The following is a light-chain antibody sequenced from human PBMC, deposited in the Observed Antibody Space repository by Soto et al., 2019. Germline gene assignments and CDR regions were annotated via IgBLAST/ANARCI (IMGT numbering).Light chain of an antibody. CDR1: QSISSY. CDR3: QQSYSTPRT. CDR2: AAS. Sequence: DIQTTQSPSSLSASVGDRVTITYRASQSISSYLNWYQQKPGKAPKLLIYAASSLQSGVPSRFSGSGSGTDFTLTISSLQPEDFATYYCQQSYSTPRTFGQGTKVDIK. J-gene: IGKJ1*01. V-gene: IGKV1-39*01.